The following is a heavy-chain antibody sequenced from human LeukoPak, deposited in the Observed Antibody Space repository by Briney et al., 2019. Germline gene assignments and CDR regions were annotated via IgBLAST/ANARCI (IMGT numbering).Heavy chain of an antibody. Sequence: GGSLRLSCAASGFTFRDYWIHWVRQAPGKGLAWDGRIDNDGSDTIYADSVKGRFTVSRDNAKNTLFLQMNSLRAEDTAVYFCARGGFSHGFDVWGQGTVVTVSS. D-gene: IGHD5-12*01. J-gene: IGHJ3*01. CDR3: ARGGFSHGFDV. CDR1: GFTFRDYW. V-gene: IGHV3-74*01. CDR2: IDNDGSDT.